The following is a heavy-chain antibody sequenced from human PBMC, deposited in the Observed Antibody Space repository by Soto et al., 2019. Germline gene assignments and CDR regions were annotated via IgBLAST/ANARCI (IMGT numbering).Heavy chain of an antibody. CDR3: ARGGVGATEDAFDL. J-gene: IGHJ3*01. D-gene: IGHD1-26*01. V-gene: IGHV3-53*01. CDR2: IYSGGST. CDR1: GFTVSSNY. Sequence: EVQLVESGGGLIQPGGSLRLSCAASGFTVSSNYMSWVRQAPGKGLEWVSVIYSGGSTYYADSVKGRFTISRDNSKNTLYLQMNSLSAEDTAVYYCARGGVGATEDAFDLWGQGTMVTVSS.